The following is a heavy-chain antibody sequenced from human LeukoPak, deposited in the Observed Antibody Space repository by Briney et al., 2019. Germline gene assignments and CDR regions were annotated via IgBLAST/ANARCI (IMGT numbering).Heavy chain of an antibody. J-gene: IGHJ4*02. CDR1: GFTFSSYA. Sequence: GGSLRLSCAATGFTFSSYAMHWVRQAPGKGLEWVAVISYDGSNKYYADSVKGRFTISRDNSKNTLYLQMNSLRAEDTAVYYCARDGGSYHTVPFDYWGQGTLVTVSS. CDR2: ISYDGSNK. V-gene: IGHV3-30-3*01. D-gene: IGHD1-26*01. CDR3: ARDGGSYHTVPFDY.